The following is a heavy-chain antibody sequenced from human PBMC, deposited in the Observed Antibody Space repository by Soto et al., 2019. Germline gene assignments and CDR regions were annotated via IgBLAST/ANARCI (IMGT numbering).Heavy chain of an antibody. V-gene: IGHV1-18*01. CDR1: GYTFTSYG. CDR3: ARGTFYGGYVWYFDY. Sequence: QGQLVQSGAEVKKPGASVKVSCKASGYTFTSYGISWVRQAPGQGLEWMGWISAYNGNTNYAQKLQGRVTMTTDTSTSTAYMEVRCLRSADTAVYYCARGTFYGGYVWYFDYWGQGTLVTVYS. D-gene: IGHD4-17*01. CDR2: ISAYNGNT. J-gene: IGHJ4*01.